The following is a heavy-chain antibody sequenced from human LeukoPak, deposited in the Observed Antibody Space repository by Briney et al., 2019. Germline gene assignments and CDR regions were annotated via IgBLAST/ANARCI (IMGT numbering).Heavy chain of an antibody. CDR2: LTGDGNT. V-gene: IGHV3-23*01. CDR1: GFTFSNYA. D-gene: IGHD1-20*01. CDR3: AKVKWKLIGYFDY. J-gene: IGHJ4*02. Sequence: GGSLRFSCAASGFTFSNYAMSWVGQAPGKGWEGVSVLTGDGNTYYADSVKGRFTNSRDDSKNTLFLQMNSLRAEDTAVYFCAKVKWKLIGYFDYWGQGTLVTVSS.